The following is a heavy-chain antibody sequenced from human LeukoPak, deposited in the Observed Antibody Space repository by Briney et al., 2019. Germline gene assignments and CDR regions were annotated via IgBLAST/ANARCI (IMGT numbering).Heavy chain of an antibody. CDR2: IYYSGST. V-gene: IGHV4-59*12. D-gene: IGHD3-16*01. CDR1: GGSISSYY. J-gene: IGHJ6*02. Sequence: SETLSLTCTVSGGSISSYYWSWIRQPPGKGLEWIGYIYYSGSTYYNPSLKSRVTISVDTSKNQFSLKLSSVTAADTAVYYCARAGGIMYYGMDVWGQGTTVTVSS. CDR3: ARAGGIMYYGMDV.